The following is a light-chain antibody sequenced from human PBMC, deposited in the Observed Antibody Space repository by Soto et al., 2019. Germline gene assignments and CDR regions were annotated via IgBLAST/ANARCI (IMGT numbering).Light chain of an antibody. Sequence: QSALTQPASVSGSPGQSITISGTGTTSDVGGYNYVSWYQQHPGKAPKLMIYDVTNRPSGVSNRFSGSKSGNTASLTISGLQAEDEADYYCSSYTSSSTPLVFGGGTKRTVL. CDR3: SSYTSSSTPLV. CDR1: TSDVGGYNY. CDR2: DVT. V-gene: IGLV2-14*01. J-gene: IGLJ3*02.